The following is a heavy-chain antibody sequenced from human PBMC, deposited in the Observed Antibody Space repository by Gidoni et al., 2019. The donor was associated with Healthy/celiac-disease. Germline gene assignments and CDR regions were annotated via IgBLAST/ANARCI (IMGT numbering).Heavy chain of an antibody. CDR3: ARCGVRYYYYGMDV. V-gene: IGHV3-9*01. CDR2: ISWNSGSI. D-gene: IGHD3-10*01. J-gene: IGHJ6*02. Sequence: DVQLVESGGGLVQPGRSLRLSCAASGFTFDDYAMHWVRQAPGKGLEWVSGISWNSGSIGYADSVKGRFTISRDNAKNSLYLQMNSLRAEDTALYYCARCGVRYYYYGMDVWGQGTTVTVSS. CDR1: GFTFDDYA.